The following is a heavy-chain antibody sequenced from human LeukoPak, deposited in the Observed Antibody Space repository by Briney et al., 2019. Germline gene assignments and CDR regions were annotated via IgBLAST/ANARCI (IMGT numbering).Heavy chain of an antibody. CDR3: ARHDDVHLRGFGPFDI. Sequence: SETLSLTCTVSGGSISSHYWSWIRQPPGKGLEWIGYMFYGGSTTYNSSLKSRVTISVDSSKNQFSLKLSSVTAADTAVYYCARHDDVHLRGFGPFDIWGQGTMVTVSS. J-gene: IGHJ3*02. CDR1: GGSISSHY. D-gene: IGHD3-16*01. V-gene: IGHV4-59*08. CDR2: MFYGGST.